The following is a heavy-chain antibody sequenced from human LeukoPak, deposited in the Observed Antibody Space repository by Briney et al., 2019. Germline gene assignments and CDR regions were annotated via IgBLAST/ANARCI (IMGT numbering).Heavy chain of an antibody. Sequence: GGSLRLSCAASGFTFSSSGMHWVRQAPGKGLEWVSTISHDGSIKYYGDSVKGRFTISRDNSKNTLYVQMNSLRAEDTAVYFCAKDTPSPNSGYYHYWGQGTLVTVSS. D-gene: IGHD2/OR15-2a*01. V-gene: IGHV3-30*18. CDR2: ISHDGSIK. CDR3: AKDTPSPNSGYYHY. CDR1: GFTFSSSG. J-gene: IGHJ4*02.